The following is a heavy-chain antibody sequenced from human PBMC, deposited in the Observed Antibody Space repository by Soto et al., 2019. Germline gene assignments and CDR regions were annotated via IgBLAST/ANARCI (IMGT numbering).Heavy chain of an antibody. CDR3: ARAAIHGSSWYFWVDP. V-gene: IGHV1-69*01. CDR1: GGTFSRHA. J-gene: IGHJ5*02. CDR2: IIPLFGTT. Sequence: QVQLVQSGSEVKMPGSSVKVSCKTSGGTFSRHAINWVRQAPGQGLEWMGGIIPLFGTTNYAQKFKGRVTIRADESTSTAYMELSSPTSEDAAVEECARAAIHGSSWYFWVDPGGQGTLVTVSS. D-gene: IGHD6-13*01.